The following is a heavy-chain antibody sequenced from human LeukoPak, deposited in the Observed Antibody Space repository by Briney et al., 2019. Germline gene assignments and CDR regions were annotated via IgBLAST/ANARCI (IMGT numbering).Heavy chain of an antibody. CDR1: GFTFSSYG. CDR3: ARGYDYGDYVVDY. Sequence: PGGSLRLSCAASGFTFSSYGMHWVRQAPGKGLEWVAVIWYDGSNKYCADSVKGRFTFSRDNSKNTLYLQMNSLRAEDTAVYYCARGYDYGDYVVDYWGQGTLVTVSS. CDR2: IWYDGSNK. V-gene: IGHV3-33*08. D-gene: IGHD4-17*01. J-gene: IGHJ4*02.